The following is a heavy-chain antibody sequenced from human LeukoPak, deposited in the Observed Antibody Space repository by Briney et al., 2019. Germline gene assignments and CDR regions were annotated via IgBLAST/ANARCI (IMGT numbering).Heavy chain of an antibody. Sequence: ASVKVSCKASGYTFTSYAMNWVRQAPGQGLEWMGWINTNTGNPTYAQGFTGRFVFSLDTSVSTSYLQISSLKAEDTAVYYRAREDTSGWYEGDALFDYWGQGTLVTVSS. J-gene: IGHJ4*02. D-gene: IGHD6-19*01. CDR2: INTNTGNP. CDR1: GYTFTSYA. V-gene: IGHV7-4-1*02. CDR3: AREDTSGWYEGDALFDY.